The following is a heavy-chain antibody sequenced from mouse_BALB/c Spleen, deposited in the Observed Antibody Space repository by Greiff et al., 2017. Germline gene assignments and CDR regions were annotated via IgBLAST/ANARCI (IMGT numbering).Heavy chain of an antibody. CDR3: ARKTPSTLYYSMDY. Sequence: VQLQQSGPGLVQPSQSLSITCTVSGFSLTSYGVHWVRQSPGKGLEWLGVIWSGGSTDYNAAFISRLSISKDNSKSQVFFKMNSLQANDTAIYYCARKTPSTLYYSMDYWGQGTSVTVSS. CDR1: GFSLTSYG. V-gene: IGHV2-2*02. CDR2: IWSGGST. J-gene: IGHJ4*01. D-gene: IGHD1-1*01.